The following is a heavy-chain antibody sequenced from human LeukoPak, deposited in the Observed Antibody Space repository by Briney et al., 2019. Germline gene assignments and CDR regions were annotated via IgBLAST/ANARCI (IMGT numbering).Heavy chain of an antibody. J-gene: IGHJ4*02. CDR1: GFTFSSYS. CDR3: ATAERYCSSTNCLNFDY. CDR2: ISSSTNYI. Sequence: PGGSLRLSCAASGFTFSSYSMNWVRQAPGKGLEWVSSISSSTNYIYYADSVRGRFTISRDNAKNSLYLQMNSLRAEDTAVYYCATAERYCSSTNCLNFDYWGQGTLVTVSS. D-gene: IGHD2-2*01. V-gene: IGHV3-21*01.